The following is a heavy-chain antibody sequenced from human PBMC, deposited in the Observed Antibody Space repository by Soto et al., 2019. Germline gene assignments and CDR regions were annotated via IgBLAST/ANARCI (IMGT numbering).Heavy chain of an antibody. CDR3: ARGYGAADY. CDR2: IGTAPTTI. V-gene: IGHV3-48*02. J-gene: IGHJ4*02. D-gene: IGHD4-17*01. CDR1: GFTFRRYG. Sequence: SGGSLRLSCGASGFTFRRYGMNWVRQSPGKGPEWVSFIGTAPTTIYYADSVKGRFTISRDDAKTSLYLQMDSLREEDTALYYCARGYGAADYWGQGXQVTVYS.